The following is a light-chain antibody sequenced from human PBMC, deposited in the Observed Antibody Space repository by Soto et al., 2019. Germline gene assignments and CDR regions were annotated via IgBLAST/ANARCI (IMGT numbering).Light chain of an antibody. J-gene: IGLJ2*01. CDR1: SSNIGAGYD. V-gene: IGLV1-40*01. Sequence: QPVLTQPPSVSGAPGQRVTISCTGSSSNIGAGYDVHWYQQLPGTAPKLLIYGNSNRPSGVPDRFSGSKSGTSASLAITGLQAEDEADYYCQSYDSSLSGYVVFGRGTKVTVL. CDR2: GNS. CDR3: QSYDSSLSGYVV.